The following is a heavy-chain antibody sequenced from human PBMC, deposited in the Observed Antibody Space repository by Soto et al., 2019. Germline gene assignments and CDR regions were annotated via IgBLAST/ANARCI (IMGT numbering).Heavy chain of an antibody. V-gene: IGHV4-61*01. J-gene: IGHJ4*02. D-gene: IGHD3-22*01. CDR1: GGSVSSGSYY. CDR2: IYYSGST. Sequence: QVQLQESGPGLVKPSETLSLTCTVSGGSVSSGSYYWSWIRQPPGKGLEWIGYIYYSGSTNYNPALKRRVTXXVXTXXNQFSLKLSSVTAADTAVYYCARAANYYDSSGFYYWGQGTLVTVSS. CDR3: ARAANYYDSSGFYY.